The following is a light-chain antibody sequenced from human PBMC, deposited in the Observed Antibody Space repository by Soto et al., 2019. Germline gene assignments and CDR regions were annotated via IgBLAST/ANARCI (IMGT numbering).Light chain of an antibody. J-gene: IGKJ5*01. Sequence: IVLTQSPGTLSLSPGERATLSCRTSQTVSSTYFAWYQQRPGQSPRLLIYDASNRANGIPARFTGSGSGTDFTLTISSLEPEDFAVYDCQQYGDSPITFGQGTRLENK. CDR1: QTVSSTY. V-gene: IGKV3-20*01. CDR2: DAS. CDR3: QQYGDSPIT.